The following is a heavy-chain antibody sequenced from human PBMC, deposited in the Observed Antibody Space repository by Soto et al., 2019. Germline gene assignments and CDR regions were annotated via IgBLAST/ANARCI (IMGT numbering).Heavy chain of an antibody. Sequence: QVQLVESGGGVVQPGRSLRLSCLASGFTFKSYDMHWVRQAPGKGLEWVALIQYNGHNTYYADSVKGRFTISRDISNSTLYLQMNSLKPEDTALYYCARDKTAVSAVLDYWGQGTLVTVSS. D-gene: IGHD2-21*01. CDR2: IQYNGHNT. V-gene: IGHV3-30-3*01. CDR1: GFTFKSYD. CDR3: ARDKTAVSAVLDY. J-gene: IGHJ4*02.